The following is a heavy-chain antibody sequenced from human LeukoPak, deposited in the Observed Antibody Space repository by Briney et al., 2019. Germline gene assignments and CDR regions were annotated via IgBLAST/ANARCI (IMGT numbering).Heavy chain of an antibody. J-gene: IGHJ4*02. D-gene: IGHD1-20*01. CDR1: GFTFINYG. CDR2: ISYDGSNK. CDR3: TILRGDNWNVRGY. V-gene: IGHV3-30*12. Sequence: PGGSLRLSCAASGFTFINYGMHWVRQAPGKGLEWVAVISYDGSNKYYADSVKGRFTISRDDSKNTAYLQMNSLKTEDTAVYYCTILRGDNWNVRGYWGQGTLVTVSS.